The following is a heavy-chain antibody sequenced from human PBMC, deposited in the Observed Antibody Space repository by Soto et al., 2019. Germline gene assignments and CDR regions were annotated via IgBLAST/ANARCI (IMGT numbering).Heavy chain of an antibody. J-gene: IGHJ6*02. CDR3: ARGQLVWYGDLTPYHRDMDV. CDR2: ISHDGGT. Sequence: QVQLQQWGAGLLRPSETLSLTCAFYGGSFDDFYWSWVRQSPGKGLEWVGEISHDGGTNYSPSLAIRVSISVDTSKTQFSLHLRSVTAADTGLYYCARGQLVWYGDLTPYHRDMDVWGQGTTVTVSS. CDR1: GGSFDDFY. V-gene: IGHV4-34*02. D-gene: IGHD3-10*01.